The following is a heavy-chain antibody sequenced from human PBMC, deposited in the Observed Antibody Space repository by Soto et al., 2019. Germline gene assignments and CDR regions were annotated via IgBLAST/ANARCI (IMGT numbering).Heavy chain of an antibody. CDR1: GGTFSSYA. CDR2: IIPIFGTA. Sequence: QVQLVQSGAEVKKPGSSVKVSCKASGGTFSSYAISWVRQAPGQGLEWMGGIIPIFGTANYAQKFQGRVTITADESTSTAYMELSSLRSEDTAVYYCARGGTVKGYNLYWYFDLWGRGTLVTVSS. CDR3: ARGGTVKGYNLYWYFDL. J-gene: IGHJ2*01. D-gene: IGHD4-17*01. V-gene: IGHV1-69*01.